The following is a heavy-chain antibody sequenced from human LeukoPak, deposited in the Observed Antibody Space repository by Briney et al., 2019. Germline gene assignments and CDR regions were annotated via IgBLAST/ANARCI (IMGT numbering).Heavy chain of an antibody. CDR2: INPNSGGT. D-gene: IGHD5-18*01. V-gene: IGHV1-2*02. Sequence: ASVTVSCKASGYTFTGYYMHWVRQAPGQGLEWMGWINPNSGGTNYAQKFQGRVTMTRDTSISTAYMELSRLRSDDTAVYYCAQDTAMVTQSSYYYYYGMDVWGQGTTVTVSS. CDR3: AQDTAMVTQSSYYYYYGMDV. CDR1: GYTFTGYY. J-gene: IGHJ6*02.